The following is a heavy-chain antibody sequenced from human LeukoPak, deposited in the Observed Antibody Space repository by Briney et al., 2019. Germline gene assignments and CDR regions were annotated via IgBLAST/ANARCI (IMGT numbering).Heavy chain of an antibody. D-gene: IGHD4-23*01. V-gene: IGHV3-53*01. CDR1: GFTVSSNY. J-gene: IGHJ2*01. CDR3: ARALQLHWYFDL. CDR2: IYSGGTT. Sequence: PGGSLRLSCAASGFTVSSNYMSWVRQAPGKGLEWVSVIYSGGTTNYADSVKGRFTISRDNSKNTLYPQMNSLRDEDTAVYFCARALQLHWYFDLWGRGALVTVSS.